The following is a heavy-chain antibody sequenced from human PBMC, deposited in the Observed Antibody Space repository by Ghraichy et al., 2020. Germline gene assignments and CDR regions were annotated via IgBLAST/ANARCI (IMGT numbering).Heavy chain of an antibody. J-gene: IGHJ6*02. D-gene: IGHD3-10*02. Sequence: SETLSLTCTVSGGSISSYFWTWIRQPPGKGLEWIGYIYYTGVTNYHPSLKSRVTISVDSSKSQFSLKLSSVTAADTAVYYCARHDSKMFPPILSSYYYGMDVWGRGTTVIVSS. CDR2: IYYTGVT. V-gene: IGHV4-59*08. CDR3: ARHDSKMFPPILSSYYYGMDV. CDR1: GGSISSYF.